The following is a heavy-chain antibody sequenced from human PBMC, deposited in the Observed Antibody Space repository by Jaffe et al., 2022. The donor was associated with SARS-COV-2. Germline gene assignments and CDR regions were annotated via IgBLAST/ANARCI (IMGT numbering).Heavy chain of an antibody. J-gene: IGHJ3*02. CDR1: GGSFSGYY. D-gene: IGHD1-7*01. CDR2: INHSGST. CDR3: ARGLPMRTTGAFDI. V-gene: IGHV4-34*01. Sequence: QVQLQQWGAGLLKPSETLSLTCAVYGGSFSGYYWSWIRQPPGKGLEWIGEINHSGSTNYNPSLKSRVTISVDTSKNQFSLKLSSVTAADTAVYYCARGLPMRTTGAFDIWGQGTMVTVSS.